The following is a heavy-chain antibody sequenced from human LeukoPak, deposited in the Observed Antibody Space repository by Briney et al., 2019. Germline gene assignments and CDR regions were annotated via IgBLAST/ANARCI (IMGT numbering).Heavy chain of an antibody. V-gene: IGHV1-2*06. Sequence: GASVKVSCKASGYTFTGYYMHWVRQAPGQGLEWMGRINPNSGGTNYAQKFQGRVTMTRDTSISTAYMELSRLRSDDTAVYYCAKTRFPGYSYGYGLLDYRGQGTLVTVSS. J-gene: IGHJ4*02. CDR3: AKTRFPGYSYGYGLLDY. CDR1: GYTFTGYY. CDR2: INPNSGGT. D-gene: IGHD5-18*01.